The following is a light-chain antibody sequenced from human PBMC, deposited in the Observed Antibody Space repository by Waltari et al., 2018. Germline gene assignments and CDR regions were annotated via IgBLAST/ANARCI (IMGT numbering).Light chain of an antibody. CDR1: SSNIGSNT. Sequence: QSVLTQPPHASGTPGQRVTIPCSGSSSNIGSNTVNWYQQLPGTAPKLLIYSNNQRPSGVPDRFSGSKSGTSASLAISGLQSEDEADYYCAAWDDSLNGHYVFGTGTKVTVL. V-gene: IGLV1-44*01. CDR3: AAWDDSLNGHYV. CDR2: SNN. J-gene: IGLJ1*01.